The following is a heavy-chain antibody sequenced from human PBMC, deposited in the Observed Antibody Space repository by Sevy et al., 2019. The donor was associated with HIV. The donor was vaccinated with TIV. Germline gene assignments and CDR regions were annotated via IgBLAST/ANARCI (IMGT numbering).Heavy chain of an antibody. J-gene: IGHJ4*02. D-gene: IGHD3-22*01. CDR3: ATTKDYYDSSGSPFDY. Sequence: ASVKVSCKVSGYSLTQLSMHWVRQAPGKGLESMGSFEPEDGETFYAQMVQGRVTLTEDTSTDTAYMELRSLRSEDTAIYYCATTKDYYDSSGSPFDYWGQRTLVTVSS. CDR2: FEPEDGET. CDR1: GYSLTQLS. V-gene: IGHV1-24*01.